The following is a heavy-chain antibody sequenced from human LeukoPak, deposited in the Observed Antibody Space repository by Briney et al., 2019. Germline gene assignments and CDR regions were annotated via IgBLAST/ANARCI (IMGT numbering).Heavy chain of an antibody. D-gene: IGHD3-22*01. Sequence: GGSLRLSCAASGFTFSSYGMHWVRQAPGKGLEWVAVISYDGSNKYYADSVKGRFTISRDNSKNTLYLQMNSLRAEDTAVYYCAKGKKYYYDSSGYYLYNYWGQGTLVTVSS. CDR1: GFTFSSYG. V-gene: IGHV3-30*18. CDR3: AKGKKYYYDSSGYYLYNY. CDR2: ISYDGSNK. J-gene: IGHJ4*02.